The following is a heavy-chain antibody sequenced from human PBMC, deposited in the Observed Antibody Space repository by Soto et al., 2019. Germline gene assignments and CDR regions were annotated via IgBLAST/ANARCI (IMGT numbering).Heavy chain of an antibody. Sequence: SVMVSCKASGYTFTGYYMHWVRQAPGQGLEWMGWINPNSGGTNYAQKFQGRVTMTRDTSISTAYMELSRLRSDDTAVYYCARGVTGVQLWLPGYWGQGSLDIGSS. CDR2: INPNSGGT. D-gene: IGHD5-18*01. CDR3: ARGVTGVQLWLPGY. J-gene: IGHJ4*02. CDR1: GYTFTGYY. V-gene: IGHV1-2*02.